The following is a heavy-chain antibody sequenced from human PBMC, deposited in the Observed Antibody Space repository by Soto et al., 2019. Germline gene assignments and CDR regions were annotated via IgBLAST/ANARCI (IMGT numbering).Heavy chain of an antibody. J-gene: IGHJ6*03. Sequence: GRSLRLSCAASAISFSTYAMNCFRQAPWKGLEWVSYISSGSSTIYYAESVKGRFTISRDNAKKSLFLQMNSLRAEDTAVYYCAVDYYYMDVWGKGTTVTVSS. CDR1: AISFSTYA. V-gene: IGHV3-48*01. CDR3: AVDYYYMDV. CDR2: ISSGSSTI.